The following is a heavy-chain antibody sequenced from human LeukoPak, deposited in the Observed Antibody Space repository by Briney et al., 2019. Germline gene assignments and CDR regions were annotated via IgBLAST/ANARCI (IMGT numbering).Heavy chain of an antibody. CDR2: IYTSGST. Sequence: SETLSLTCTVSGGSISSYYWSWIRQPAGKGLEWIGRIYTSGSTNYNPSLKSRVTMSVDTSKNQFSLKPSSVTAADTAVYYCASGYSSSRGYYFDYWGQGTLVTVSS. V-gene: IGHV4-4*07. D-gene: IGHD6-13*01. J-gene: IGHJ4*02. CDR1: GGSISSYY. CDR3: ASGYSSSRGYYFDY.